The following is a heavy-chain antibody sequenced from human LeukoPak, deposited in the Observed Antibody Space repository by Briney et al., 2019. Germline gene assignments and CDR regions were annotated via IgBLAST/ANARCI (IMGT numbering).Heavy chain of an antibody. CDR1: GGSISSYY. D-gene: IGHD3-16*01. V-gene: IGHV4-4*07. CDR3: ASSRGTFNWFDP. Sequence: SETLSLTCTVSGGSISSYYWSWIRQPAGKGLEWIGRIYTSGSTNYNPSLKGRVTMSVDTSKNQFSLKLSSVTAADTAVYYCASSRGTFNWFDPWGQGTLVTVSS. J-gene: IGHJ5*02. CDR2: IYTSGST.